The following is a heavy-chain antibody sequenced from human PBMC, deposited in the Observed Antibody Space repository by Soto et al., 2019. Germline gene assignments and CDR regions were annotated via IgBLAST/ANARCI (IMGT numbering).Heavy chain of an antibody. CDR1: GGSFSGYY. CDR2: INHSGST. D-gene: IGHD5-18*01. CDR3: ARIQLRPPPYYYMDV. V-gene: IGHV4-34*01. Sequence: KTSETLSLTCAVYGGSFSGYYWSWIRQPPGKGLEWIGEINHSGSTNYNPSLKSRVTISLDTSKNQFSLKLSSVTAADTAVYYCARIQLRPPPYYYMDVWGKGTTVTV. J-gene: IGHJ6*03.